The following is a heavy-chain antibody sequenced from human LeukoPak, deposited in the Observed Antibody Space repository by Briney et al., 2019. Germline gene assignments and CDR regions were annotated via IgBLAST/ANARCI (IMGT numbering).Heavy chain of an antibody. V-gene: IGHV4-34*01. Sequence: PSETLSLTCAVYGGSFSGYYWSWIRQPPGKGLEWIGEINHSGSTNYNPSLKSRVTISVDTSKNQFSLKLSSVTAADTAVYYCAKIYCSSVTCYFDLWGQGTLVTVSS. D-gene: IGHD2-2*01. J-gene: IGHJ4*02. CDR1: GGSFSGYY. CDR3: AKIYCSSVTCYFDL. CDR2: INHSGST.